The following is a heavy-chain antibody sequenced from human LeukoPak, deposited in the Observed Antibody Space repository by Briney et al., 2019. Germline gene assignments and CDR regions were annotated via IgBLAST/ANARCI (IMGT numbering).Heavy chain of an antibody. CDR3: AGDEGQQVALGPYYYYGMDV. CDR1: GFTFSTYS. V-gene: IGHV3-21*01. D-gene: IGHD6-13*01. Sequence: GGSLRLSCAASGFTFSTYSMNWVRQAPGMGLEWVSSISSTSDYKYYADSVKGRFTISRDNAKNSLYLQMNSLRAEDTAVYYCAGDEGQQVALGPYYYYGMDVWGQGTTVTVSS. J-gene: IGHJ6*02. CDR2: ISSTSDYK.